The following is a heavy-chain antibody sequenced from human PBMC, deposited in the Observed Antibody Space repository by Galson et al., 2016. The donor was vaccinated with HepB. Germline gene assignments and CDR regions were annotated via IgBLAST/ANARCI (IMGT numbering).Heavy chain of an antibody. Sequence: QSGAEVKKPGESLRISCKTSGYSFDSYWVGWVRQMPGKGLEWMGIIYPGDFGTRYSPSFQGQVTISVDKSINTAYLQWSSLKASDTAMYYCTRSITGSYDFWGAIYNYSDMGVWSQGTTVTVSS. D-gene: IGHD3-3*01. CDR2: IYPGDFGT. J-gene: IGHJ6*03. CDR1: GYSFDSYW. V-gene: IGHV5-51*01. CDR3: TRSITGSYDFWGAIYNYSDMGV.